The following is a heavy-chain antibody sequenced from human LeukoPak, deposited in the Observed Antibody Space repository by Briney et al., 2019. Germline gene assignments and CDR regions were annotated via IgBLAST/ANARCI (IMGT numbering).Heavy chain of an antibody. V-gene: IGHV4-38-2*02. Sequence: PSETLSLTCTVSGYSISSGYYWGWIRQPPGKGLEWIGSIYHSGSTYYNPSLKSRVTISVDTSKNQFSLKLSSVTAADTAVYYCARHLRGNYYDSSGYNQFDYWGQGTLVTVSS. D-gene: IGHD3-22*01. CDR3: ARHLRGNYYDSSGYNQFDY. J-gene: IGHJ4*02. CDR1: GYSISSGYY. CDR2: IYHSGST.